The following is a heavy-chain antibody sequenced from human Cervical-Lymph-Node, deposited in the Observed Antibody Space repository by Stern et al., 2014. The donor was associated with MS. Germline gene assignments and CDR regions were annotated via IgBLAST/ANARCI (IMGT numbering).Heavy chain of an antibody. CDR2: LYLDDYK. Sequence: QVTLKESGPTLVKPTQTLTLTCTFSGFSLSSVGVGVGWVRQPPGKALEWLGLLYLDDYKLYRPSLKNRLNISKDTSKSQVFLSITHLDPVDTGTYYCAHSLGAFGMDVWGQGTTVTVSS. J-gene: IGHJ6*02. CDR1: GFSLSSVGVG. CDR3: AHSLGAFGMDV. V-gene: IGHV2-5*02.